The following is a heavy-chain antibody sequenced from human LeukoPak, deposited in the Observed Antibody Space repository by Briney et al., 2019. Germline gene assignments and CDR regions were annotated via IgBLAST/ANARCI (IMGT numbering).Heavy chain of an antibody. CDR1: GFTFSSYN. Sequence: GGSLRLSCAASGFTFSSYNMHWVRQAPGKGLEWVSYISSRSSTIYYADSVKGRFTISRDNAKNSLYMQMNSLRDEDTAVYYXAXXQGGSSWFDYWGQGTLVTVSS. CDR2: ISSRSSTI. J-gene: IGHJ4*02. V-gene: IGHV3-48*02. CDR3: AXXQGGSSWFDY. D-gene: IGHD6-13*01.